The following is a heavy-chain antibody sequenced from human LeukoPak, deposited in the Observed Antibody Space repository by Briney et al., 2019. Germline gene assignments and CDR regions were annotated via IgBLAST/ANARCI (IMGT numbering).Heavy chain of an antibody. Sequence: SVKVSCKASGGTFSSYAISWGRQAPGQGLEWMGGIIPIFGTANYAQKFQGRVTITTDESTSTAYMELSSLRYEDTAVYYCARGGLYSYGHRTHYYMDVWGKGTTVTVSS. J-gene: IGHJ6*03. CDR2: IIPIFGTA. D-gene: IGHD5-18*01. V-gene: IGHV1-69*05. CDR3: ARGGLYSYGHRTHYYMDV. CDR1: GGTFSSYA.